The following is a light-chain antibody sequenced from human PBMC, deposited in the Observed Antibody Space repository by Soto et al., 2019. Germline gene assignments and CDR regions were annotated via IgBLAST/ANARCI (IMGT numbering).Light chain of an antibody. V-gene: IGLV2-14*01. J-gene: IGLJ1*01. CDR1: SRDVGNYNY. CDR2: LVS. Sequence: QSALTQPASVSGSPGQSITISCTGTSRDVGNYNYVSWYQQYPGRVLKHSIYLVSDRPSGFSNRFSGSKSGNTASLTITGLQAEDEADYFCTSTTPGSLYVFGTGTKATGL. CDR3: TSTTPGSLYV.